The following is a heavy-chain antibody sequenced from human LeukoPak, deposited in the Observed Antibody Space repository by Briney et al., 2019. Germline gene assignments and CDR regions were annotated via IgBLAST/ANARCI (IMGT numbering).Heavy chain of an antibody. V-gene: IGHV1-2*02. CDR1: GYTFTGYY. CDR3: AGAGGELLWFGESIHNWFDP. J-gene: IGHJ5*02. Sequence: GASVKVSCKASGYTFTGYYMHWVRQAPGQGLEWMGWINPNSGGTNYAQKFQGRVTMTRDTSISTAYMELSRLRSDDTAVYYCAGAGGELLWFGESIHNWFDPWGQGTLVTVSS. D-gene: IGHD3-10*01. CDR2: INPNSGGT.